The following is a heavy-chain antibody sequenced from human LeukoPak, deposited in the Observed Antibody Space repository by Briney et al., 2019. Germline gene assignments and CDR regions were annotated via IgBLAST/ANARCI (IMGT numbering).Heavy chain of an antibody. V-gene: IGHV3-21*01. Sequence: GGSLRLSCAASGFTFSSYNMNWVRQAPGKGLEWVSSISSSSSYIYYADSAKGRFTISRDNAKNSLYLQMNSLRAEDTAVYYCARDSLWFGELLDYWGQGTLVTVSS. CDR2: ISSSSSYI. D-gene: IGHD3-10*01. J-gene: IGHJ4*02. CDR1: GFTFSSYN. CDR3: ARDSLWFGELLDY.